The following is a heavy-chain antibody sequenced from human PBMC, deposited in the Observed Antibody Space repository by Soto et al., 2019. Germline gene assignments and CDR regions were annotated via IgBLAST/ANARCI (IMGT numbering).Heavy chain of an antibody. CDR2: IVVGSGNT. D-gene: IGHD4-17*01. J-gene: IGHJ5*02. Sequence: SVKVSCKASGFTFTSSAVQWVRQARGQRLEWIGWIVVGSGNTNYAQKFQERVTITRDMSTSTAYMELSSLRSEDTAVYYCARAYGGNPALFDPWGQGTLVTVSS. V-gene: IGHV1-58*01. CDR3: ARAYGGNPALFDP. CDR1: GFTFTSSA.